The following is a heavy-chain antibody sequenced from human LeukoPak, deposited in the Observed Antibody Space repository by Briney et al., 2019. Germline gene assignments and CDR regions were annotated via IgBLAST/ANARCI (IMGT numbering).Heavy chain of an antibody. J-gene: IGHJ4*02. CDR1: GFTFSSYA. CDR2: ISWNSGSI. CDR3: AKDMEGGHRSLDY. D-gene: IGHD2-15*01. V-gene: IGHV3-9*01. Sequence: PGGSLRLSCAASGFTFSSYAMSWVRQAPGKGLEWVSGISWNSGSIGYAGSVKGRFTISRDNAKNSLYLQMNSLRAEDTALYYCAKDMEGGHRSLDYWGQGTLVTVSS.